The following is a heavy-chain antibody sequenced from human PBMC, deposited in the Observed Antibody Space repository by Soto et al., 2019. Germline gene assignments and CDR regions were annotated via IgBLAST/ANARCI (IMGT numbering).Heavy chain of an antibody. Sequence: PSETLSLTCAVYGGSFSGYYWSWIRQPPGKGLEWIGYIYYSGSTYYNPSLKSRVTISVDTSKNQFSLKLSSVTAADTAVYYCARDSSSSPGLDYYYGMDVWGQGTTVTVSS. D-gene: IGHD6-6*01. V-gene: IGHV4-30-4*01. J-gene: IGHJ6*02. CDR3: ARDSSSSPGLDYYYGMDV. CDR1: GGSFSGYY. CDR2: IYYSGST.